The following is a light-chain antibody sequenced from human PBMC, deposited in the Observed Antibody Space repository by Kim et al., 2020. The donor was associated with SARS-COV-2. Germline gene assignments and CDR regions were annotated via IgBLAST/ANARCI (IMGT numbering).Light chain of an antibody. V-gene: IGKV1-12*01. CDR1: QNINSY. J-gene: IGKJ2*01. Sequence: DIQMTQSPSSVSASVGDRVTITCRASQNINSYLAWYQQKPGKAPKFLIYGASSLESGVPSRFTGSESGTDFTLTISSLQPEDSATYYCQQADTFPYTFGQGTKLEIK. CDR2: GAS. CDR3: QQADTFPYT.